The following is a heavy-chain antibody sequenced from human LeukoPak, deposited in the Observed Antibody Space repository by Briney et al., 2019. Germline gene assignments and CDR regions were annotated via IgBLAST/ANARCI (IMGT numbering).Heavy chain of an antibody. D-gene: IGHD6-13*01. V-gene: IGHV3-23*01. Sequence: GGSLGLSCAASGFTFSSYAMSWVRQAPGKGLEWVSAISGSGGSTYYADSVKGRFTISRDNSKNTLYLQMNSLRAEDTAVYYCADWYSSSWYFPGWFDPWGQGTLVTVSS. CDR3: ADWYSSSWYFPGWFDP. CDR1: GFTFSSYA. J-gene: IGHJ5*02. CDR2: ISGSGGST.